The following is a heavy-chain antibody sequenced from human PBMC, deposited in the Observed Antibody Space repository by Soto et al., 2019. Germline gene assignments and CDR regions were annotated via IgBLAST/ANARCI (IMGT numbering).Heavy chain of an antibody. CDR1: GFTFSDYW. CDR3: ARGSGYYGY. CDR2: IKQDGSEK. J-gene: IGHJ4*02. D-gene: IGHD3-22*01. Sequence: EVPLVESGGGLVQPGGSLRLSCAASGFTFSDYWMSWVRQAPGKGLEWVANIKQDGSEKYYVDSVKGRFAISRDNAKNSLYLQINSLRAEDTAVYYCARGSGYYGYWGQGTLVTVSS. V-gene: IGHV3-7*04.